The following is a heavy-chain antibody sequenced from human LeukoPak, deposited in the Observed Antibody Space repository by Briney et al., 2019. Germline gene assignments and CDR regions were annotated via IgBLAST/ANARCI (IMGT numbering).Heavy chain of an antibody. CDR1: GFTFSSSA. CDR2: ITGDGVTT. J-gene: IGHJ4*02. CDR3: AKERRRVDTSMIRSYFFDS. D-gene: IGHD3-16*01. V-gene: IGHV3-23*01. Sequence: PGGSLRLSCAASGFTFSSSAMSWVRQTPSKGLEWLSSITGDGVTTYYADSVKGRFTISRDNSKNILFLQMNSLRAEDSASYFCAKERRRVDTSMIRSYFFDSWGQGTPATVSS.